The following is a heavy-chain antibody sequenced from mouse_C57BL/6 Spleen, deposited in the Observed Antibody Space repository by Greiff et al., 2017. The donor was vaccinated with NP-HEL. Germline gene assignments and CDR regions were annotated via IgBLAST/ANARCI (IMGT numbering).Heavy chain of an antibody. CDR2: INPNNGGT. Sequence: EVKLQESGPELVKPGASVKMSCKASGYTFTDYNMHWVKQSHGKSLEWIGYINPNNGGTSYNQKFKGKATLTVNKSSSTAYMELRSLTSEDSAVYYCARERTTVVATGFDYWGQGTTLTVSS. CDR3: ARERTTVVATGFDY. D-gene: IGHD1-1*01. J-gene: IGHJ2*01. V-gene: IGHV1-22*01. CDR1: GYTFTDYN.